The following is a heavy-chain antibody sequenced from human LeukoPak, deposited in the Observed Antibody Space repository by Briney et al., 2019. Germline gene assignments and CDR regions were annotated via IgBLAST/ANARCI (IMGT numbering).Heavy chain of an antibody. CDR3: ASNSGYDLDYYYMDV. D-gene: IGHD5-12*01. Sequence: RGSLRLSCAASGFTLSSNYMSWVRQAPGKGLEWVSVIYSGGSTYYADSAKGRFTISRDNSKNTLYLQMNSLRAEDTAVYYCASNSGYDLDYYYMDVWGKGTTVTVSS. J-gene: IGHJ6*03. CDR2: IYSGGST. CDR1: GFTLSSNY. V-gene: IGHV3-53*01.